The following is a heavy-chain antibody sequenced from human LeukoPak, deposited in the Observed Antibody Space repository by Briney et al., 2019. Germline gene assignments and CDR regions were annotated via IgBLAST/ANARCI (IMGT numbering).Heavy chain of an antibody. V-gene: IGHV4-39*07. CDR1: GGSISSSSYY. CDR2: IYYSGST. J-gene: IGHJ3*02. D-gene: IGHD1-14*01. CDR3: AREGGPYRRMGAFDI. Sequence: SETLSLTCTVSGGSISSSSYYWGWLRQPPGKGLEWIGSIYYSGSTYYNPSLKSRVTISVDTSKNQFSLKLSSMTAADTAVYYCAREGGPYRRMGAFDIWGQGTMVTVSS.